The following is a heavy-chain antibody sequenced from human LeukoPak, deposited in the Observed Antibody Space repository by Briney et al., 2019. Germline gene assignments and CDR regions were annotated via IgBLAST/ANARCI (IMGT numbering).Heavy chain of an antibody. V-gene: IGHV3-64*01. D-gene: IGHD2-2*01. J-gene: IGHJ4*02. CDR1: GFTFSSYA. CDR2: ISSNGGST. CDR3: TRDASDIVVVPAAVGPFDY. Sequence: GGSLRLSCAASGFTFSSYAMYWVRQAPGRGLEYVSVISSNGGSTFYANSVKGRFTISRDNSKNTLYLQMGSLRAEDIAVYYCTRDASDIVVVPAAVGPFDYWGQGTLVTVSS.